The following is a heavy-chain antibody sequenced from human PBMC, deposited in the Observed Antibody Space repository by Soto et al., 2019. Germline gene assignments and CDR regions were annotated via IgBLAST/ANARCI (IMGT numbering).Heavy chain of an antibody. Sequence: QVHLVESGGGVVQPGRSLRLSCTASGFTFTDHAMHWVRQAPGKGLEWLAVISYDGSRKYYAQSVKGPFTISKDNSEDTLYVQVNGLRAEDTAVYYCARDEGVGTTLGLPSGNDYWGQGTLVTVSS. CDR1: GFTFTDHA. J-gene: IGHJ4*02. V-gene: IGHV3-30*03. CDR2: ISYDGSRK. D-gene: IGHD1-26*01. CDR3: ARDEGVGTTLGLPSGNDY.